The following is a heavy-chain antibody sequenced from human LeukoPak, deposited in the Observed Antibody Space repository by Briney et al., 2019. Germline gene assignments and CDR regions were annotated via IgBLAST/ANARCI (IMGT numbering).Heavy chain of an antibody. J-gene: IGHJ4*02. CDR3: TRDGGVAVTPLDFDF. D-gene: IGHD6-19*01. Sequence: SETLSLTCTVSGASISSHYWSWIRQSPGKGLEWIGYISYSGSPDYKPSLKSRVTLSVDTSKNQISLRLSSVTAADTAVYYCTRDGGVAVTPLDFDFWGQGTLVTVSS. CDR1: GASISSHY. CDR2: ISYSGSP. V-gene: IGHV4-59*11.